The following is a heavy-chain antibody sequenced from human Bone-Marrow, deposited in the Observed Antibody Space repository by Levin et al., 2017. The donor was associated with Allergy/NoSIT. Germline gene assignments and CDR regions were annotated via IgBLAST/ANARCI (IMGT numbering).Heavy chain of an antibody. CDR3: ASQRYDYIWGSYPSYYFDY. Sequence: SQTLSLTCAVYGGSFSGYYWSWIRQPPGKGLEWIGEINHSGSTNYNPSLKSRVTISVDTSKNQFSLKLSSVTAADTAVYYCASQRYDYIWGSYPSYYFDYWGQGTLVTVSS. CDR1: GGSFSGYY. CDR2: INHSGST. V-gene: IGHV4-34*01. D-gene: IGHD3-16*01. J-gene: IGHJ4*02.